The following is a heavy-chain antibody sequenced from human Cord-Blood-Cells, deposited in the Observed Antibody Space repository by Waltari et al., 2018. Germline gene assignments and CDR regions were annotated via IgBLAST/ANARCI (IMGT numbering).Heavy chain of an antibody. CDR3: ARGSASDMDV. J-gene: IGHJ6*03. Sequence: QLQLQESGPGLVKPSETLSLTCTVSGGSISSSSYYWGWIRQPPGKGLAWIGSIYYSGSTYYNPSLKSRVTISVDTSKNQFSLKLSSVTAADTAVYYCARGSASDMDVWGKGTTVTVSS. CDR1: GGSISSSSYY. CDR2: IYYSGST. V-gene: IGHV4-39*01.